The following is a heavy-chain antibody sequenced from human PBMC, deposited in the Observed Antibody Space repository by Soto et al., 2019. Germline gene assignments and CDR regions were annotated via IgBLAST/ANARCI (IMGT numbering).Heavy chain of an antibody. CDR3: ARGYSRSNY. CDR1: GGSISSSSYY. CDR2: IYYSGST. D-gene: IGHD2-2*02. J-gene: IGHJ4*02. V-gene: IGHV4-39*01. Sequence: PSETLSLTGTVSGGSISSSSYYGGWIRQPPGKGLEWIGSIYYSGSTYYNPSLKSRVTISVDTSKNPFSLKLSSVTAADTAVYYCARGYSRSNYWGQGTLVTVSS.